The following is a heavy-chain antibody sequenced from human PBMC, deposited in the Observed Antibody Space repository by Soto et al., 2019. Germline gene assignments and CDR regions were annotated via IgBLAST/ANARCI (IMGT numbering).Heavy chain of an antibody. V-gene: IGHV1-69*06. J-gene: IGHJ5*02. Sequence: QVQLVQSGAEVKTPGSSVKVSCKASGGTFNSYSIGWVRQAPGQGFEWMGGIIPMSGSPNYAQRFQGRVTVSAYKSTNTVHMLVNRVTHEDTAVDYCPTSGCHSGNWFDPWGQGTLVTVSS. CDR3: PTSGCHSGNWFDP. D-gene: IGHD6-19*01. CDR2: IIPMSGSP. CDR1: GGTFNSYS.